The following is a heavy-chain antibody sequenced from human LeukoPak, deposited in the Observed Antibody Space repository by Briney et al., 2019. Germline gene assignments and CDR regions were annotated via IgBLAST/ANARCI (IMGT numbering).Heavy chain of an antibody. Sequence: ASVKVSCKASGGTFSSHAISWVRQAPGQGLEWMRGIIPIFGTANYAQKFQGRVTITADESTSTAYMELSSLRSEDTAVYYCARSAMVRGVIVDYWGQGTLVTVSS. D-gene: IGHD3-10*01. CDR1: GGTFSSHA. CDR3: ARSAMVRGVIVDY. CDR2: IIPIFGTA. J-gene: IGHJ4*02. V-gene: IGHV1-69*13.